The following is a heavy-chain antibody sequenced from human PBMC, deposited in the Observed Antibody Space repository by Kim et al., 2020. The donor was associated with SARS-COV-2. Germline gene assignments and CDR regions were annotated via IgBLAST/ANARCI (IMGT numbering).Heavy chain of an antibody. CDR3: ARDDSVAAAAGVGKYYYGMDV. CDR1: GYTFTSYY. V-gene: IGHV1-46*01. J-gene: IGHJ6*02. D-gene: IGHD6-13*01. Sequence: ASVKVSCKASGYTFTSYYMHWVRQAPGQGLEWMGIINPSGGSTSYAQKFQGRVTMTRDTSTSTVYMELSSLRSEDTAVYYCARDDSVAAAAGVGKYYYGMDVWGQGTTVTVSS. CDR2: INPSGGST.